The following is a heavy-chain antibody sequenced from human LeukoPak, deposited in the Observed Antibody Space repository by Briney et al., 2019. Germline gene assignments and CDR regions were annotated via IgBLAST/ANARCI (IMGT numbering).Heavy chain of an antibody. J-gene: IGHJ5*02. D-gene: IGHD6-13*01. CDR2: LSFDGNNK. Sequence: GGALRLSCAPSGFTFSSYAMHWVRQAPGKGLGWVAVLSFDGNNKDYADSVKGRFTISRDNSKNTLYLQMNSLRPEDTAVYFCARDPMAAAADRALCDPWGQGTLVTVSS. V-gene: IGHV3-30-3*01. CDR3: ARDPMAAAADRALCDP. CDR1: GFTFSSYA.